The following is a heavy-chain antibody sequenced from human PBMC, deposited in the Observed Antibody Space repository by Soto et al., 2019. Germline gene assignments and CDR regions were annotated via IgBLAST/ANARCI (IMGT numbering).Heavy chain of an antibody. D-gene: IGHD5-18*01. CDR3: GGSYRGYRYGYPPCFDY. CDR2: ISGSGGST. V-gene: IGHV3-23*01. CDR1: GFTFSSYA. Sequence: GGSLRLSCAASGFTFSSYAMSWVRQAPGKGLEWVSAISGSGGSTYYADSVKGRFTISRDNSKNTLYLQMNSLRAEDTAVYYCGGSYRGYRYGYPPCFDYWGQGTLVTVSS. J-gene: IGHJ4*02.